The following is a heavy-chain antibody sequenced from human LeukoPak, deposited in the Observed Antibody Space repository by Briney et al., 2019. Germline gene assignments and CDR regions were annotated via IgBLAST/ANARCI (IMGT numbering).Heavy chain of an antibody. CDR2: ISGDGDST. CDR1: GFTFDDYA. J-gene: IGHJ6*03. D-gene: IGHD1-1*01. V-gene: IGHV3-43*02. Sequence: SGXXLRLSCADSGFTFDDYAMHWVRQAPGKGLEWVSLISGDGDSTYYADSVEGRFTIYRDNRKNYMYMQMNSLRTKDTALYYCAKGVNDYYYYYMDVWGKGTTVTVSS. CDR3: AKGVNDYYYYYMDV.